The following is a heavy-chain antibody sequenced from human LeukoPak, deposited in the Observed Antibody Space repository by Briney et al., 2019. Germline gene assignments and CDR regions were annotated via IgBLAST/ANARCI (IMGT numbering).Heavy chain of an antibody. CDR3: AKWKYSNSGIDDY. CDR1: GFTFSSDA. D-gene: IGHD6-6*01. CDR2: ILSDGSKT. V-gene: IGHV3-30*02. Sequence: PGGSLRLSCAASGFTFSSDAMHWVRQAPGKGLEWVAIILSDGSKTYYPDSVRGRFTISRDNSKNMLYLQMNSLRAEDTAVYYCAKWKYSNSGIDDYWGQGSLVTVSS. J-gene: IGHJ4*02.